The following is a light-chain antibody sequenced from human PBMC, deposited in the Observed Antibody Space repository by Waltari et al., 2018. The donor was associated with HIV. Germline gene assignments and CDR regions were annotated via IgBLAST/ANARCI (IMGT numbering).Light chain of an antibody. Sequence: VVPQAPSVSVAPGQTAKINCGGGNIGLKSVAWYQPRPGQAPLPLINYDRARLSVISERFSASNSGTTATLNINRVEAGDEADYYCQVLDDENDVFFGAGTRLTVL. CDR1: NIGLKS. J-gene: IGLJ2*01. V-gene: IGLV3-21*04. CDR3: QVLDDENDVF. CDR2: YDR.